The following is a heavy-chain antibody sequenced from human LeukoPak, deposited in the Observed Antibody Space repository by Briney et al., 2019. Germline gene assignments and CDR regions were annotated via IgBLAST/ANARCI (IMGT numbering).Heavy chain of an antibody. D-gene: IGHD2-15*01. CDR1: GYTFTSYG. V-gene: IGHV1-18*01. Sequence: ASVKVSCKASGYTFTSYGISWVRQAPGQGLEWMGWISAYNGNTNNAQKLQGRVTMTTDTSTSTAYMELRSLRSDDTAVYYCARDRLLYYYFSGMDVWGQATTVTVSS. J-gene: IGHJ6*02. CDR3: ARDRLLYYYFSGMDV. CDR2: ISAYNGNT.